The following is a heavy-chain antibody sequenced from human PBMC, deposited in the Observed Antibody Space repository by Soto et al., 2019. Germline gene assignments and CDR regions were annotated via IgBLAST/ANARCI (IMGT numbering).Heavy chain of an antibody. CDR1: GFTFSSYG. V-gene: IGHV3-33*01. CDR3: ARSTVTPYYGMDV. Sequence: QVQLVESGGGVVQPGRSLRLSCAASGFTFSSYGMHWVHQAPGKGLDWVAVIWYDGSNKYYADSVKGRFTISRDNSKNTLYLQMNSLRAEDTAVYYCARSTVTPYYGMDVWGQGTTVTVSS. D-gene: IGHD4-17*01. CDR2: IWYDGSNK. J-gene: IGHJ6*02.